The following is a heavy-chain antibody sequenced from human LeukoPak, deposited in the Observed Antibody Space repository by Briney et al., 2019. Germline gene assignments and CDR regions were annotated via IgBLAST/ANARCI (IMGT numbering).Heavy chain of an antibody. V-gene: IGHV3-30-3*01. Sequence: PGGSLRLSCAASGFTFSEYAMHRVRQAPGKGLEWVAVISYDGRQKYYGDSVKGRFTISRDNPKNTLYLQMNSLRDDDTAVYYCARVFLERLTSGYFDNWGQGTLVTVSP. CDR1: GFTFSEYA. CDR3: ARVFLERLTSGYFDN. CDR2: ISYDGRQK. D-gene: IGHD3-3*01. J-gene: IGHJ4*02.